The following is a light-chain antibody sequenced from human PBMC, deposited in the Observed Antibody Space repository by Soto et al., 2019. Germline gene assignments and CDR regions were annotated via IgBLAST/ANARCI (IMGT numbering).Light chain of an antibody. V-gene: IGLV2-8*01. Sequence: QSVLTQPPSASGSPGQSVTISCSGTSSDVVGYNHVSWHQQHPGKAPKLMIYEVSKRPSGVPDRFSGSKSGNTASLIVSGLQAEDEADYYCSSYAGSNNFVFGT. CDR1: SSDVVGYNH. J-gene: IGLJ1*01. CDR2: EVS. CDR3: SSYAGSNNFV.